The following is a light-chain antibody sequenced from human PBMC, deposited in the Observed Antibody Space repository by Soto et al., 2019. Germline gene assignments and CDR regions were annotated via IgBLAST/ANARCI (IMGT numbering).Light chain of an antibody. J-gene: IGLJ3*02. CDR2: EDN. V-gene: IGLV1-51*01. Sequence: QSVLTQPPSVSAAPGQKVTISCSGISSNIGNNFVSWSQQSPGTAPKLLIYEDNKRPSGIPDRFSGSKSGTSATLGITGLQTGDEADYYCGTWDSSLSVWVFGGGTKLTVL. CDR1: SSNIGNNF. CDR3: GTWDSSLSVWV.